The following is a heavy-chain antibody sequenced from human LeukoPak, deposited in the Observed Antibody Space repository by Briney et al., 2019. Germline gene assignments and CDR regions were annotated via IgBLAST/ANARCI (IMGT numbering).Heavy chain of an antibody. CDR3: ANGGYYGDYEIDY. CDR1: GGSFSGYY. CDR2: IYYSGST. D-gene: IGHD4-17*01. J-gene: IGHJ4*02. Sequence: SETLSLTCAVYGGSFSGYYWSWIRQPPGKGLEWIGSIYYSGSTYYNPSLKSRVTISVDTSKNQFSLKLSSVTAADTAVYYCANGGYYGDYEIDYWGQGTLVTVSS. V-gene: IGHV4-34*01.